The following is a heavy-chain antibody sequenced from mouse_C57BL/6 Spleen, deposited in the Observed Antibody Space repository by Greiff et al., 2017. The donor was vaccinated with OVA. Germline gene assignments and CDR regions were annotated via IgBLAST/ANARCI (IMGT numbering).Heavy chain of an antibody. CDR1: GYTFTSYW. J-gene: IGHJ1*03. CDR3: ARGAYDDYDDGWYFDV. V-gene: IGHV1-53*01. CDR2: INPRNGGT. Sequence: VQLQQPGTELVKPGASVKLSCKASGYTFTSYWMHWVKQRPGQGLEWIGNINPRNGGTNYNEKFKSKATLTVDKSSSTAYMQLSSLTSEDSAVYDCARGAYDDYDDGWYFDVWGTGTTVTVSS. D-gene: IGHD2-4*01.